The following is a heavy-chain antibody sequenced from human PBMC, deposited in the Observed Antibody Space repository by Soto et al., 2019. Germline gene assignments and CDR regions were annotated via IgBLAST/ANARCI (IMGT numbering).Heavy chain of an antibody. CDR3: ARGDSTDCSNGVCSFFYNHDMDV. CDR1: GYSFTDYH. CDR2: INPKSGGT. Sequence: ASVKVSCKASGYSFTDYHIHWVRQAPGQGLEWLGRINPKSGGTSTAQKFQGWVTMTTDTSISTASMELTRLTSDDTAIYYCARGDSTDCSNGVCSFFYNHDMDVWGQGTAVTVSS. V-gene: IGHV1-2*04. D-gene: IGHD2-8*01. J-gene: IGHJ6*02.